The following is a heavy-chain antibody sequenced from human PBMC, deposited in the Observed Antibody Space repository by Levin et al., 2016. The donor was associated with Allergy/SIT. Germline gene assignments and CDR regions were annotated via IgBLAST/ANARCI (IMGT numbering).Heavy chain of an antibody. Sequence: SETLSLTCTVSGGSVSSGSYYWSWIRQPPGKGLEWIGYIYYSGSTNYNPSLKSRVTISVDTSKNQFSLKLSSVTAADTAVYYCARVKLEPSLGWFDPWGQGTLVTVSS. V-gene: IGHV4-61*01. CDR2: IYYSGST. CDR1: GGSVSSGSYY. J-gene: IGHJ5*02. CDR3: ARVKLEPSLGWFDP. D-gene: IGHD1-1*01.